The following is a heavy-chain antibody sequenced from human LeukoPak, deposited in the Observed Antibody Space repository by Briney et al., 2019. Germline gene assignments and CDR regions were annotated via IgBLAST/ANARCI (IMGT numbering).Heavy chain of an antibody. J-gene: IGHJ2*01. Sequence: SETLSLTCTVSGGFISSYYWSWIRQPPGKGLEWIGYIYYSGSTNYNPSLKSRVTISVDTSKNQFSLKLSSVTAADTAVYYCARVNYDSSGYCGRVGWYFDLWGRGTLVTVSS. CDR1: GGFISSYY. D-gene: IGHD3-22*01. CDR3: ARVNYDSSGYCGRVGWYFDL. CDR2: IYYSGST. V-gene: IGHV4-59*01.